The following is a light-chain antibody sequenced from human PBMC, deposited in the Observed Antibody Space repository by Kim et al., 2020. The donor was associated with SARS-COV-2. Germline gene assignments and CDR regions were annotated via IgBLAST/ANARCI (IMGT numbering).Light chain of an antibody. V-gene: IGLV1-47*01. CDR3: ATWDGSLSGPV. Sequence: QSVLAQPPSASGTPGQRVTISCSGSSSNFGSNFVYWYQQFSGTAPKLLIFRDNQRPSGVPDRFSGSKSGTSASLAISGLRSEDEADYYCATWDGSLSGPVFGGGTQLTVL. CDR2: RDN. J-gene: IGLJ7*01. CDR1: SSNFGSNF.